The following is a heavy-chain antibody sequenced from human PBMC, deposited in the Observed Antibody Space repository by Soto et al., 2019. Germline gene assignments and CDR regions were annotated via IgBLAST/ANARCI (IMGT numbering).Heavy chain of an antibody. J-gene: IGHJ6*03. Sequence: PSETLSLTCTVSGGSISSYYWSWIRQPPGKGLEWIGYIYYSGSTNYNPSLKSRVTISVDTSKNQFSLKLSSVTAADTAVYYCASSPPSWTVTDYYYYYMDVWGKGTTVTVSS. CDR3: ASSPPSWTVTDYYYYYMDV. V-gene: IGHV4-59*01. CDR1: GGSISSYY. CDR2: IYYSGST. D-gene: IGHD4-17*01.